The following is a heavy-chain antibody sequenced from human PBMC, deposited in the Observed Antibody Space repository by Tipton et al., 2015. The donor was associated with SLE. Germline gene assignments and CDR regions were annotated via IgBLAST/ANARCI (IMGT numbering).Heavy chain of an antibody. Sequence: SLRLFCAASGFTFSSYGMHWVRQAPGKGLEWVAVIWYDGSNKYYADSVKGRFTISRDNSKNTLYLQMNSLRAEDTAVYYCAKGGREYYDFWSGDTLWDYWGQGTLVTVSS. V-gene: IGHV3-33*06. J-gene: IGHJ4*02. CDR2: IWYDGSNK. CDR3: AKGGREYYDFWSGDTLWDY. CDR1: GFTFSSYG. D-gene: IGHD3-3*01.